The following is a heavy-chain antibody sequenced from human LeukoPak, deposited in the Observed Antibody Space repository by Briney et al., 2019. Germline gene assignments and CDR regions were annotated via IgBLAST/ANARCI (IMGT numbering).Heavy chain of an antibody. D-gene: IGHD2-15*01. CDR3: AKDLCNCSGGSCYLPAEDYYYGMDV. V-gene: IGHV3-23*01. J-gene: IGHJ6*02. CDR1: GFTFSSYA. CDR2: ISGSGGST. Sequence: PGGSLRLSCAASGFTFSSYAMSWVRQAPGKGLEWVSAISGSGGSTYYADSVKGRFTISRDNSKNTLYLQMNSLRAEDTAVYYCAKDLCNCSGGSCYLPAEDYYYGMDVWGQGTTVTVSS.